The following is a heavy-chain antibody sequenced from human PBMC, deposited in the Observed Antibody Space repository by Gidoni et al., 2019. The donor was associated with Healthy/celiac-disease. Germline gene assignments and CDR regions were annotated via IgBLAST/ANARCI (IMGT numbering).Heavy chain of an antibody. Sequence: EVQLVQSGAEVKKPGESLKISCKGSGYSFTSYCIGWVRQMPGKGLEWMGIIYPGDSDTRDSPSFQGQVTISADKSISTAYLKWSSLKAWDTAMYYCARLDLGEGPHYYGMDVWGQGTTVTVSS. J-gene: IGHJ6*02. D-gene: IGHD3-16*01. CDR2: IYPGDSDT. CDR1: GYSFTSYC. CDR3: ARLDLGEGPHYYGMDV. V-gene: IGHV5-51*03.